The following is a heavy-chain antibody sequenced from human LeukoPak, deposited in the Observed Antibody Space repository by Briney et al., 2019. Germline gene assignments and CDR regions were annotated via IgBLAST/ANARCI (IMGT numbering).Heavy chain of an antibody. D-gene: IGHD6-6*01. CDR2: INHSGST. CDR1: GGSFSGYY. Sequence: PETLSLTCAVYGGSFSGYYWSWIRQPPGKGLEWVGEINHSGSTNYNPSLKSRVTISVDTSKIQFSLKLSSVTAADTAVYYCARSGPTARRLASSVKAVSRFDYWGQGTLVTVSS. CDR3: ARSGPTARRLASSVKAVSRFDY. V-gene: IGHV4-34*01. J-gene: IGHJ4*02.